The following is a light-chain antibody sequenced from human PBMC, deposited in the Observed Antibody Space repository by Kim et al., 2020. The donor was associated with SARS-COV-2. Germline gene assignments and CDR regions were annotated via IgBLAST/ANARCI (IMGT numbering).Light chain of an antibody. V-gene: IGLV3-9*01. CDR1: NSGSKN. Sequence: SVALGQTARITCGGNNSGSKNVHGHQQQPGQAPLLVIYMNSNRPSGIPERFSGSDSGNTATLTIIRAQAGDEADYYCQVWDRGAVIFGGGTQLTVL. J-gene: IGLJ2*01. CDR3: QVWDRGAVI. CDR2: MNS.